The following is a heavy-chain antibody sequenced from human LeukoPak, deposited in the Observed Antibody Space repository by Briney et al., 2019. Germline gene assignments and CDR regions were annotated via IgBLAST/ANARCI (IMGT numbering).Heavy chain of an antibody. D-gene: IGHD4-23*01. V-gene: IGHV3-33*01. Sequence: PGGSLRLSCAASGFTFSSYGMHWVRQAPGKGLEWVAVIWYDGSNKYYADSVKGRFTISRDNAKKTLYLQMNTLRAEDTAVYYRARGPDYGGPLRGQGTLVTVSP. CDR2: IWYDGSNK. J-gene: IGHJ4*02. CDR1: GFTFSSYG. CDR3: ARGPDYGGPL.